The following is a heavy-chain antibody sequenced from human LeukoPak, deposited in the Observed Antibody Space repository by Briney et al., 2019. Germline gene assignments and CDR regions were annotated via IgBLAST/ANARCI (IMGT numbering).Heavy chain of an antibody. Sequence: PSETLSLTCTVSGGSISSYYWSWIRQPPGKGLEWIGYIYYSGSTNYNPSLKSRVTISVDTSKNQFSLKLSSVTAADTAVYYCARVKDSSGWYARQDFDYWGQGTLVTVSS. CDR1: GGSISSYY. D-gene: IGHD6-19*01. J-gene: IGHJ4*02. CDR2: IYYSGST. V-gene: IGHV4-59*01. CDR3: ARVKDSSGWYARQDFDY.